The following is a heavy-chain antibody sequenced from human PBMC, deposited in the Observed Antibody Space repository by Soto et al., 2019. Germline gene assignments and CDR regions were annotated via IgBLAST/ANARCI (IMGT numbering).Heavy chain of an antibody. CDR1: GFTFSSYA. CDR2: ISYDGSNK. Sequence: PVGSLRLSCAASGFTFSSYAMHWVRQAPGKGLEWVAVISYDGSNKYYADSVKGRFTISRDNSKNTLYLQMNSLRAEDTAVYYCAREKEGYYGMDVWGQGTTVTVSS. V-gene: IGHV3-30-3*01. J-gene: IGHJ6*02. CDR3: AREKEGYYGMDV.